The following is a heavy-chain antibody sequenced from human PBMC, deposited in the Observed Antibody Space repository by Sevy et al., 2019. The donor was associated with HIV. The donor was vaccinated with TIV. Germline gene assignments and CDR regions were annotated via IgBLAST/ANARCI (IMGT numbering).Heavy chain of an antibody. Sequence: ASVKVSCKASGGTFSSFVISWVRQAPGQGLEWMGGILPTLGTANYAQKFQGRVTISADGSANTAYMELSSLTSDDTAVYYCAKDLPWGYNLSSRISVGVAPSDIWGQGTMVTVSS. CDR1: GGTFSSFV. CDR2: ILPTLGTA. V-gene: IGHV1-69*13. CDR3: AKDLPWGYNLSSRISVGVAPSDI. J-gene: IGHJ3*02. D-gene: IGHD5-12*01.